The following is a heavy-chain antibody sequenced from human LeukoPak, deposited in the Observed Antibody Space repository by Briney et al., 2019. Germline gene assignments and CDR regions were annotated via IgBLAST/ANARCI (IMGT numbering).Heavy chain of an antibody. Sequence: GGSLRLSCAASGFTFSSYWMSWVRQAPGKGLEWVANIKQDGSEKYYVDSVKGRFTISRGNAKNSLYLQMNSLRAEDTAVYYCARGGYDILTGYRNYFDYWGQGTLVTVSS. D-gene: IGHD3-9*01. J-gene: IGHJ4*02. CDR2: IKQDGSEK. V-gene: IGHV3-7*01. CDR1: GFTFSSYW. CDR3: ARGGYDILTGYRNYFDY.